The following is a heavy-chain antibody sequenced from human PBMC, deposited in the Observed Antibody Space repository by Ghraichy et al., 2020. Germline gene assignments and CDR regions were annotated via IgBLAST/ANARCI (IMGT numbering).Heavy chain of an antibody. CDR1: GYTFTGYY. D-gene: IGHD2-15*01. Sequence: ASVKVSCKASGYTFTGYYMHWVRQAPGQGLEWMGWINPNSGGTNYAQKFQGRVTMTRDTSISTAYMELSRLRSDDTAVYYCARLGEGYCSGGSCYSFSDYWGQGTLVTVSS. CDR3: ARLGEGYCSGGSCYSFSDY. V-gene: IGHV1-2*02. CDR2: INPNSGGT. J-gene: IGHJ4*02.